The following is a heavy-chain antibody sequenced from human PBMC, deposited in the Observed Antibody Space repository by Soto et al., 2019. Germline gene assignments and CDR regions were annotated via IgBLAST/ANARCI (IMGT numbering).Heavy chain of an antibody. CDR1: GGSISSGDYY. V-gene: IGHV4-30-4*01. CDR2: IYYSGST. J-gene: IGHJ4*02. Sequence: TSETLSLTCTVSGGSISSGDYYWSWIRQPPGKGLEWIGYIYYSGSTYYNPSLKSRVTISVDTSKNQFSLKLSSVTAADTAVYYCARAGAATKPLDSWGQGTLVTVSS. D-gene: IGHD6-25*01. CDR3: ARAGAATKPLDS.